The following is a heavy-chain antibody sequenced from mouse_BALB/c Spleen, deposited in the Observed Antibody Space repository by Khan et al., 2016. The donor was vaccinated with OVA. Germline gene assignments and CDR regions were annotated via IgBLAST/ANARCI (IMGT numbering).Heavy chain of an antibody. D-gene: IGHD1-1*01. Sequence: EVELVESGGGLVKPGGSLRLSCEASGFTFSSYSMSWVRQTPEKRLEWVATITSGGSYTYYPDSVQGRFTISRDHAQNTLYLQMSSRKSEDKAIYYCTRDRNYYGSSFYFDYWGQGTTRTVAS. V-gene: IGHV5-6-4*01. J-gene: IGHJ2*01. CDR3: TRDRNYYGSSFYFDY. CDR2: ITSGGSYT. CDR1: GFTFSSYS.